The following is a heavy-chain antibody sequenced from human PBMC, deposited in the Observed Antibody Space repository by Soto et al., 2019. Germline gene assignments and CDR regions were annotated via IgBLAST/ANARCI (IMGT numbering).Heavy chain of an antibody. Sequence: GGSLRLSCAVSGFTVRSYGMHWVRQAPGKGLEWVAVISRDGGTKFYADSVKGRFAISRDNSRNTLFLEMNSLRGDDMAVYYCTGEVASGYWGQGTRVTVSS. D-gene: IGHD2-8*02. CDR2: ISRDGGTK. V-gene: IGHV3-30*03. CDR3: TGEVASGY. CDR1: GFTVRSYG. J-gene: IGHJ4*02.